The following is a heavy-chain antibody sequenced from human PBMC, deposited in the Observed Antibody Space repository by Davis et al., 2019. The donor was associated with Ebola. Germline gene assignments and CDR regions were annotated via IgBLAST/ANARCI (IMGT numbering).Heavy chain of an antibody. V-gene: IGHV3-33*08. Sequence: GGSLRLSCAASGFTFSSYAMHWVRQAPGKGLEWVAVIWYDGSNKYYADSVKGRFTISRDNSKNTLYLQMNSLRAEDTAVYYCASGGYCSGGSCYSKGGQVYWGQGTLVTVSS. J-gene: IGHJ4*02. CDR2: IWYDGSNK. CDR3: ASGGYCSGGSCYSKGGQVY. CDR1: GFTFSSYA. D-gene: IGHD2-15*01.